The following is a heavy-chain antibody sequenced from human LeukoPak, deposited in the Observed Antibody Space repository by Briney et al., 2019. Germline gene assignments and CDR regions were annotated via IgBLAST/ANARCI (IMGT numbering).Heavy chain of an antibody. J-gene: IGHJ3*02. CDR3: ARVLVGADAFDI. CDR1: GGSISSSSYY. Sequence: SETLSLTWTVSGGSISSSSYYWGWIRQPPGKGLEWIGSIYYSGSTYYNPSLKSRVTISVDTSKNQFSLKLSSVTAADTAVYYCARVLVGADAFDIWGQGTMVTVSS. V-gene: IGHV4-39*07. CDR2: IYYSGST. D-gene: IGHD1-26*01.